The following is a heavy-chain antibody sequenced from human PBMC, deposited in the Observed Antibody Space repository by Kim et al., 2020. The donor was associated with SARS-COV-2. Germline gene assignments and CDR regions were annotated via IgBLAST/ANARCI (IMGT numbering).Heavy chain of an antibody. D-gene: IGHD6-25*01. Sequence: GGSLRLSCAASGFTFSIYPMHWVRQAPGQGLEWVAVISYDGNSEYYADSVKGRFTISRDNSKNTLDLQMTSLRDEDTAVYYCAALARSSGYWGQGSLVTVSS. J-gene: IGHJ4*02. CDR3: AALARSSGY. CDR1: GFTFSIYP. CDR2: ISYDGNSE. V-gene: IGHV3-30*04.